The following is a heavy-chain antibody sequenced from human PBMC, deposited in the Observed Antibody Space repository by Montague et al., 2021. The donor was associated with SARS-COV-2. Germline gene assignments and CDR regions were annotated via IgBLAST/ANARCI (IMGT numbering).Heavy chain of an antibody. CDR1: GASVRSGNSY. CDR3: ARIGYGSVGYYYIYPD. Sequence: SETLSLTCTVSGASVRSGNSYWNWIRQPTGKGLEWIGYISYSGSHNYSPSIKSRVTISVDTSKNQLSLKVISATDADTAVYYCARIGYGSVGYYYIYPDWGQGTLVTVSS. J-gene: IGHJ1*01. V-gene: IGHV4-61*01. CDR2: ISYSGSH. D-gene: IGHD3-22*01.